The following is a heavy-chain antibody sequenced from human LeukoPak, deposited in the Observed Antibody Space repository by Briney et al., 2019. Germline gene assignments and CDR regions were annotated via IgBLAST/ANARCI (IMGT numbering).Heavy chain of an antibody. V-gene: IGHV4-4*07. CDR1: GGSISSYY. D-gene: IGHD4-17*01. CDR2: IYTSGST. CDR3: ARDHPDYGDFTDAFDI. J-gene: IGHJ3*02. Sequence: SETLSLTCTVSGGSISSYYWSWIRQPAGKGLEWIGRIYTSGSTNYNPSLKSRVTMSVDTSKNQFSLKLSSVTAADTAVYYCARDHPDYGDFTDAFDIWGQGTMVTVSS.